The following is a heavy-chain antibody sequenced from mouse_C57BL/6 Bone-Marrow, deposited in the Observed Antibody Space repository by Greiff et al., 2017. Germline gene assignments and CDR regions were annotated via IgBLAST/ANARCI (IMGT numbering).Heavy chain of an antibody. J-gene: IGHJ3*01. Sequence: QVQLQQPGAELVKPGASVKMSCKASGYTFTSYWITWVKQRPGQGLEWIGDIYPGSGSTNYNEKFKGKATFTADTSSNTAYMQLSSLTTEDSAIYYCARDLLWRGFAYWGQGTLVTVSA. CDR3: ARDLLWRGFAY. CDR2: IYPGSGST. V-gene: IGHV1-55*01. D-gene: IGHD2-1*01. CDR1: GYTFTSYW.